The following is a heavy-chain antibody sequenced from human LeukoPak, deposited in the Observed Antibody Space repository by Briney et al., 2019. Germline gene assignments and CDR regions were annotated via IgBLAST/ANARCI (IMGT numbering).Heavy chain of an antibody. Sequence: ESLKISCNGSSYSSTSYCIVCVRHMPGKGLQWMGSIYRGDSDTRYSPSFHGQATISADKSISTAYLQLSSLQASDTAMYYCAKSYSSSWKSPPGYWGQGTLVTVSS. V-gene: IGHV5-51*01. CDR3: AKSYSSSWKSPPGY. J-gene: IGHJ4*02. CDR1: SYSSTSYC. CDR2: IYRGDSDT. D-gene: IGHD6-13*01.